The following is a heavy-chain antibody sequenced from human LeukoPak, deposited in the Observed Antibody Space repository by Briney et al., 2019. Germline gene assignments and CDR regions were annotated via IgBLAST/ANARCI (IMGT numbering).Heavy chain of an antibody. D-gene: IGHD6-13*01. Sequence: GGSLRLSCAASGFTFSSYAMGWVGQAPGKGLEWVANIKQDGSAIYYVDSVKGRFTISRDNAKNSLYLQMNSLRAEDTAVYYCARCGVGVAAAAANCWGQGTLLTVSS. J-gene: IGHJ4*02. CDR2: IKQDGSAI. CDR3: ARCGVGVAAAAANC. CDR1: GFTFSSYA. V-gene: IGHV3-7*01.